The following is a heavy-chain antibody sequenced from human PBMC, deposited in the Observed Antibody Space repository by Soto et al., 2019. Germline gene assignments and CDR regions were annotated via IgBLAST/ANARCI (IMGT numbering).Heavy chain of an antibody. J-gene: IGHJ6*03. CDR1: GYSFTSYW. CDR3: ASQVVPAATNYYYYYMDV. Sequence: PGESLKISCKGSGYSFTSYWIGWVRQMPGKGLEWMGIIYPGDSDTRYSPSFQGQVTISADKSISTAYLQWSSLKASDTAMYYCASQVVPAATNYYYYYMDVWGKGTTVTVSS. CDR2: IYPGDSDT. D-gene: IGHD2-2*01. V-gene: IGHV5-51*01.